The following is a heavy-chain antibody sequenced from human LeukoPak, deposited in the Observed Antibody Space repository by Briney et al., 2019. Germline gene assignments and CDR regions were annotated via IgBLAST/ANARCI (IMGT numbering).Heavy chain of an antibody. V-gene: IGHV4-34*01. J-gene: IGHJ6*02. Sequence: SETLSLTCAVYGGSFSGYYRSWIRQPPGKGLEWIGEINHSGSTNYNPSLKSRVTISVDTSKNQFSLKLSSVTAADTAVYYCARYYYYGMDVWGQGTTVTVSS. CDR2: INHSGST. CDR3: ARYYYYGMDV. CDR1: GGSFSGYY.